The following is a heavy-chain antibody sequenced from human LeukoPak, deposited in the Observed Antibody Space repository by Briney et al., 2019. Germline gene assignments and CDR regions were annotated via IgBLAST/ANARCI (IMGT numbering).Heavy chain of an antibody. D-gene: IGHD1-26*01. Sequence: SETLSLTCGVSGGSISGTNWWSWVRQPPGQGLEWIGEISLAGQTNYNPSLNGRVTMSLDKSSNHLSLHLTSVTAADTATYYCSRESGPFCPFGYWGQGTLVIVSS. J-gene: IGHJ4*02. CDR2: ISLAGQT. CDR1: GGSISGTNW. CDR3: SRESGPFCPFGY. V-gene: IGHV4-4*02.